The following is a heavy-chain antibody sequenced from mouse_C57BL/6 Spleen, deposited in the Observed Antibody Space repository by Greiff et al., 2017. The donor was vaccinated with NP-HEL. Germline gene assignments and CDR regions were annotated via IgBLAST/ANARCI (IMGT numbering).Heavy chain of an antibody. CDR1: GYTFTDYE. V-gene: IGHV1-15*01. CDR3: TRRLYYYGSSYNYAMDY. Sequence: VQLVESGAELVRPGASVTLSCKASGYTFTDYEMHWVKQTPVHGLEWIGAIDPETGGTAYNQKFKGKAILTADKSSSTAYMELRSLTSEDSAVYYCTRRLYYYGSSYNYAMDYWGQGTSVTVSS. CDR2: IDPETGGT. D-gene: IGHD1-1*01. J-gene: IGHJ4*01.